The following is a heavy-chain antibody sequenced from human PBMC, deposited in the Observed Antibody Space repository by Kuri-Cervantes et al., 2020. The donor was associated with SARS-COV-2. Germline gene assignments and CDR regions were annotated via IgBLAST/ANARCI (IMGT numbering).Heavy chain of an antibody. CDR3: VRDGDHWNFDY. J-gene: IGHJ4*02. CDR2: INPDGSYT. V-gene: IGHV3-74*01. D-gene: IGHD1-1*01. Sequence: ETLSLTCAASGFTFSGHWIHWVRQAPGKGLVWVSRINPDGSYTNNADSVKGRFTLSRDNAKNMLFLQMNSLRVEDTAVYYCVRDGDHWNFDYWGQGTLVTVSS. CDR1: GFTFSGHW.